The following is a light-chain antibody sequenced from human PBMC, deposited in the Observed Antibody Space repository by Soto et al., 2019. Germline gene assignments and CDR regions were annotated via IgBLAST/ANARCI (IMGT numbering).Light chain of an antibody. J-gene: IGLJ1*01. V-gene: IGLV2-18*02. CDR1: SSDVGSYIR. CDR3: SSYTSSSTYV. Sequence: QAVLTQPASVSGSPGQSITISCTGTSSDVGSYIRVSWYQQPPGTAPKLMIYDVSNRPSGVPDRFSGSKSGNTASLTISGLQAEDEADYYCSSYTSSSTYVFGTGTKVTVL. CDR2: DVS.